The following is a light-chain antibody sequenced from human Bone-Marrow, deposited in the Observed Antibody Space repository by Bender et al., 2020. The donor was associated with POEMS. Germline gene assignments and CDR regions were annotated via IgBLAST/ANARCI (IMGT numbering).Light chain of an antibody. CDR1: SSDVGSYGL. V-gene: IGLV1-44*01. CDR2: SNY. CDR3: SSWDDSLSGWV. Sequence: QSALTQPASVSGSPGQSITVSCTGASSDVGSYGLVSWYQHLPGTAPRLVVYSNYQRPSGVPARFSGSKSGTSASLAISDIQSEDEGDYYCSSWDDSLSGWVFGGGTKLTVL. J-gene: IGLJ3*02.